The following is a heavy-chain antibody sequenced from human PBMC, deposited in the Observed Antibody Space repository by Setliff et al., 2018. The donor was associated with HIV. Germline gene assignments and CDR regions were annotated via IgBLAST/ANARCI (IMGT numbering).Heavy chain of an antibody. CDR2: IHAGNGYT. D-gene: IGHD3-16*01. CDR3: ARVWGIPPLYYFDY. V-gene: IGHV1-3*01. CDR1: GYTFTSYA. J-gene: IGHJ4*02. Sequence: ASVKVSCKASGYTFTSYAMHWVRQAPGQRLEWMGWIHAGNGYTKYSQKFQGRVTFTRDTSASAAYMDLSSLRSEDTAVYYCARVWGIPPLYYFDYWGQGTLVTVSS.